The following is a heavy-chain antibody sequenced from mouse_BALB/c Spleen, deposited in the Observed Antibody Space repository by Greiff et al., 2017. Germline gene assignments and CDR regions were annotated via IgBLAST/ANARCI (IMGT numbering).Heavy chain of an antibody. V-gene: IGHV14-3*02. CDR3: ARRMGYYEWFAY. Sequence: VQLKESGAELVKPGASVKLSCTASGFNIKDTYMHWVKQRPEQGLEWIGRIDPANGNTKYDPKFQGKATITADTSSNTAYLQLSSLTSEDTAVYYCARRMGYYEWFAYWGQGTLVTVSA. J-gene: IGHJ3*01. D-gene: IGHD2-3*01. CDR2: IDPANGNT. CDR1: GFNIKDTY.